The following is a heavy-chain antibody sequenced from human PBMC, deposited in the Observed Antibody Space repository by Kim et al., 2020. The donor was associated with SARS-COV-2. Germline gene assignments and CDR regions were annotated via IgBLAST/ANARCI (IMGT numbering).Heavy chain of an antibody. D-gene: IGHD3-16*02. CDR3: AKFRGTSNSAYRLHYFDY. J-gene: IGHJ4*02. Sequence: VKGRFTIYRDKSQQTLYLQMNSLRAEDTAVYYCAKFRGTSNSAYRLHYFDYWGQGTLVTVSS. V-gene: IGHV3-23*01.